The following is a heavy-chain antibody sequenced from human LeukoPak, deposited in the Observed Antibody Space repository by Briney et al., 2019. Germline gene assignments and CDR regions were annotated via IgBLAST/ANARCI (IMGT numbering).Heavy chain of an antibody. CDR1: GGSISSYY. D-gene: IGHD5-12*01. J-gene: IGHJ3*02. Sequence: SETLSLTCTVSGGSISSYYWSWIRQPAGKGLEWIGRIYTSGSTNYNPSLKSRVTMSVDTSKNQFSLKLSSVTAADTAVYYCARVGGWLRTIDAIDIWGQGTMVTVSS. V-gene: IGHV4-4*07. CDR3: ARVGGWLRTIDAIDI. CDR2: IYTSGST.